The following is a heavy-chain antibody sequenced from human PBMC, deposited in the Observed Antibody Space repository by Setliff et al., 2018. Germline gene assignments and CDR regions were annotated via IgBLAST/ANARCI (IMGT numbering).Heavy chain of an antibody. CDR3: TKDGGFGENYFDY. CDR1: GFTITNAW. V-gene: IGHV3-15*07. Sequence: PGGSLRLSCAASGFTITNAWINWVRQAPGKGLEWVGRIQRKSDGGTTDSAAPVKGRFTMSRDESENTLYLQTNSLKTEDKGVYYCTKDGGFGENYFDYWGQGTLVTVSS. J-gene: IGHJ4*02. CDR2: IQRKSDGGTT. D-gene: IGHD3-10*01.